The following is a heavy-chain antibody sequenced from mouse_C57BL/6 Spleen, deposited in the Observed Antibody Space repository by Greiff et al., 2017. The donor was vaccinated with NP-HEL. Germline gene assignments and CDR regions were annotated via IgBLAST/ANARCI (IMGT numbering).Heavy chain of an antibody. V-gene: IGHV1-82*01. CDR2: IYPGDGDT. CDR1: GYAFSSSW. D-gene: IGHD2-13*01. CDR3: ARQGLEDY. Sequence: VQLQQSGPELVKPGASVKISCKASGYAFSSSWLNWVKQRPGQGLEWIGRIYPGDGDTNYNGKFKGKATLTADKSSSTAYMQLSSLTSEDSAVYFCARQGLEDYWGQGTTLTVSS. J-gene: IGHJ2*01.